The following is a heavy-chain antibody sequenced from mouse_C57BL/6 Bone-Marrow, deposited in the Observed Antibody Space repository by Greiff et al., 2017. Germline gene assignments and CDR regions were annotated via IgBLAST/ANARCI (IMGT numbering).Heavy chain of an antibody. D-gene: IGHD1-1*01. J-gene: IGHJ4*01. V-gene: IGHV3-8*01. Sequence: VQLQQSGPGLAKPSQTLSLTCSVTGYSITSDYWNWIRKFPGNKLEYMGYISYSGSTYYNPSLKSRISITRYTSKNQYYLQLNSVTTEYTATYDCARLTGSKYYYAMDYWGQGTSVTVSS. CDR2: ISYSGST. CDR1: GYSITSDY. CDR3: ARLTGSKYYYAMDY.